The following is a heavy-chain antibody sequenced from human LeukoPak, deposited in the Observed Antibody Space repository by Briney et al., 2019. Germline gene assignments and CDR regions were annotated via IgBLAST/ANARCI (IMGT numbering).Heavy chain of an antibody. V-gene: IGHV3-30*07. CDR1: DFTFGNHA. CDR2: VSPDGREE. J-gene: IGHJ6*03. D-gene: IGHD2-2*01. Sequence: PGGSLRLSCLASDFTFGNHAMHWVRQAPGKGLEWVAFVSPDGREEYYVGPVKGRFTISRDNSKNTLYLQMSSLRLDDTAIYYCARQASALRYHYNYLDVWGNGATVTVSS. CDR3: ARQASALRYHYNYLDV.